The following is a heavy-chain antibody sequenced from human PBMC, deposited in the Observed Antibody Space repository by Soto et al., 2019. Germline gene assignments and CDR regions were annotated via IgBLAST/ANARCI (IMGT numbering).Heavy chain of an antibody. Sequence: QVQLVAQSGAEVTKPGASVKVSCKASGNTFSGYYVHWVRQDPGQGLEWMGWISPNSGVTSSAQKFQGRVTMTRDTSISTVYMERNRLRSDDTAVYDCARDREGYLDFWVQGELVTVSS. J-gene: IGHJ4*02. CDR3: ARDREGYLDF. V-gene: IGHV1-2*02. CDR2: ISPNSGVT. CDR1: GNTFSGYY.